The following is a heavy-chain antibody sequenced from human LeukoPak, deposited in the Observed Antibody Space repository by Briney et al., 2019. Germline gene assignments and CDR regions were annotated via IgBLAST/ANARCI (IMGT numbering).Heavy chain of an antibody. CDR1: GYSFTNNW. Sequence: GESLKISCKGSGYSFTNNWIGWVRQMPGKGLEWMGISYPADSDTRYSPSFQGQVTISADKSISTAYLQWSSLKASDTAMYYCASEGIIAVGAAFDIWGQGTLVTVSS. CDR3: ASEGIIAVGAAFDI. D-gene: IGHD2-15*01. J-gene: IGHJ3*02. CDR2: SYPADSDT. V-gene: IGHV5-51*01.